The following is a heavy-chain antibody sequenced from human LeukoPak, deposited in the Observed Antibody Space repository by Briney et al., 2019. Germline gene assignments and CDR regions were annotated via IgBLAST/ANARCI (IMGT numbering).Heavy chain of an antibody. CDR1: GGSISSYY. J-gene: IGHJ4*02. V-gene: IGHV4-59*01. CDR3: ARSYSAYYDFWSGYYTCYFDY. D-gene: IGHD3-3*01. CDR2: IYYSGST. Sequence: SETLSLTCTVSGGSISSYYWSWIRQPPGKGLEWIGYIYYSGSTNYTPSLKSRVTISVDTSKNQFSLKLSSVTAADTAVYYCARSYSAYYDFWSGYYTCYFDYWGQGTLVTVSS.